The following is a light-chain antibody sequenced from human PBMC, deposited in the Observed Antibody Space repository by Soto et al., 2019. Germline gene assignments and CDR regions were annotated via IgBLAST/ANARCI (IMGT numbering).Light chain of an antibody. CDR3: CSYAGSPYV. CDR2: EGS. J-gene: IGLJ1*01. CDR1: SSDVGSYNL. Sequence: QSVLTQPASVSGSPGQSITISCTGTSSDVGSYNLVSSYQQHPGKAPKLMIYEGSKRPSGVSNRFSGSKSGNTASLTISGLQAEDEADYYCCSYAGSPYVFGTGTKLTVL. V-gene: IGLV2-23*01.